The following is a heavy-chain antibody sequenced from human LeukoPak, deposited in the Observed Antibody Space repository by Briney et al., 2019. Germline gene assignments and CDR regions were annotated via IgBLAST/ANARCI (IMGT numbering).Heavy chain of an antibody. CDR2: IYYSGKT. J-gene: IGHJ4*02. CDR3: ARVGRNGGWHFDY. D-gene: IGHD6-19*01. V-gene: IGHV4-39*07. CDR1: GGTISSDSYY. Sequence: SETLSLTCTVSGGTISSDSYYWGWIRQPPGKGLEWIGSIYYSGKTFYNPSLKSRVTISIATSKTQFSLNVSSVTAADTAVYYCARVGRNGGWHFDYWGQGTLVTVSS.